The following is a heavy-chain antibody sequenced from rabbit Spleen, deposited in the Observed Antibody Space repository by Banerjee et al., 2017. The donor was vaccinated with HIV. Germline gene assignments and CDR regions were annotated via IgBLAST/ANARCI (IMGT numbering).Heavy chain of an antibody. CDR2: IYAGSSGTT. CDR1: GFSFSTTYY. V-gene: IGHV1S40*01. CDR3: ARYLNGGALYTTMDL. Sequence: QSLEESGGGLVQPEGSLTLTCTASGFSFSTTYYMCWVRQAPGKGLEWIACIYAGSSGTTYYANWAKGRFTISKTSSTTVTLQMTSLTAADTATYFCARYLNGGALYTTMDLWGPGTLVTVS. D-gene: IGHD1-1*01. J-gene: IGHJ6*01.